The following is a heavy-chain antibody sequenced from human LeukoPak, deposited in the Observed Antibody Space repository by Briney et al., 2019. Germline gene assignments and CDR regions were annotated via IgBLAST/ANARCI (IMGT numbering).Heavy chain of an antibody. CDR2: ISGSGGST. Sequence: PGGSLRLSCAASGFTFSSYAMSWVRQAPGKGLEWVSAISGSGGSTWYADSVKGRFTISRDNSNNTLYLQMNSQRAEDTAVYYCAKGGSFSEGNIDCWGQGTLVTVYS. V-gene: IGHV3-23*01. D-gene: IGHD1-14*01. CDR1: GFTFSSYA. CDR3: AKGGSFSEGNIDC. J-gene: IGHJ4*02.